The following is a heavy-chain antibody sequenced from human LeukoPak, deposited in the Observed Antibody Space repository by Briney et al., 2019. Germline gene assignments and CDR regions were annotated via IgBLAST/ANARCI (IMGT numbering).Heavy chain of an antibody. D-gene: IGHD5-12*01. CDR1: GYTFTNNF. V-gene: IGHV1-46*01. Sequence: GASVKVSCKASGYTFTNNFMHWVRQAPGQGLEWMGIINPSGDNTWYAQKFQGRVTMTRDMATSTDYMEVSSLRSEDTAVYYCARDNSVGDSAWWFDPWAREPWSPSPQ. CDR2: INPSGDNT. CDR3: ARDNSVGDSAWWFDP. J-gene: IGHJ5*02.